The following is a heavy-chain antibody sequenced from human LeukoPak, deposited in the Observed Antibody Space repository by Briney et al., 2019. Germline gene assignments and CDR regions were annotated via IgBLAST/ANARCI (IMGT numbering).Heavy chain of an antibody. V-gene: IGHV3-30-3*01. CDR1: GFTFSSYA. J-gene: IGHJ4*02. D-gene: IGHD6-19*01. CDR2: ISYDGSNK. Sequence: GGSLRLSCAASGFTFSSYAMHWVRQAPGKGLEGVAVISYDGSNKYYADSVKGRFTISRDNSKNTLYLQMNSLRAEDTAVYYCARAEAVAGDFDYWGQGTLVTVSS. CDR3: ARAEAVAGDFDY.